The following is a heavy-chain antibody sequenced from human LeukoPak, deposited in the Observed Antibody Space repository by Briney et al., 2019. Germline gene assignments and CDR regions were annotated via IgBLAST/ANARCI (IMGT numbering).Heavy chain of an antibody. Sequence: GESLKISCKGSGYSFTSYWISWVRQMPGKGLEWMGRIDPSDSYTNYSPSFQGHVTTSAGKSISTAYLQWSSLKASDTAMYFCGRGRGKDDYWGQGTLVTVSS. CDR3: GRGRGKDDY. V-gene: IGHV5-10-1*01. J-gene: IGHJ4*02. D-gene: IGHD3-16*01. CDR2: IDPSDSYT. CDR1: GYSFTSYW.